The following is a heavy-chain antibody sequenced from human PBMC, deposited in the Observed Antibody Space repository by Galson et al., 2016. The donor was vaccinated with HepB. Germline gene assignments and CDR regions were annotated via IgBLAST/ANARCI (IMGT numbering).Heavy chain of an antibody. CDR3: VAGAGWLPDY. V-gene: IGHV3-48*01. J-gene: IGHJ4*02. Sequence: LRLSCAASGFTFSDYSMNWVRQAPGKGLEWISFISSSSFSSSGSTIYYADSVKGRFTISRDNAKNSAYLQMNNVRAEDTAIYYCVAGAGWLPDYWGQGTLVSVSS. CDR2: ISSSSFSSSGSTI. CDR1: GFTFSDYS. D-gene: IGHD6-19*01.